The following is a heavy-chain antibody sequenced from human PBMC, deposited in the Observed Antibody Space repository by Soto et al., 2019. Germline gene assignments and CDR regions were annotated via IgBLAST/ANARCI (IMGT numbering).Heavy chain of an antibody. Sequence: SETLSLTCTVSGCSISSYYWSWIRQPPGKGLEWIGYIYYSGRTFYNPSLKSRVIISVDTSKNQFSLKLGSVTAADTAVYYCAGQFSVTTWLAPWGQGSLVTVSS. CDR3: AGQFSVTTWLAP. V-gene: IGHV4-59*08. J-gene: IGHJ5*02. D-gene: IGHD4-17*01. CDR2: IYYSGRT. CDR1: GCSISSYY.